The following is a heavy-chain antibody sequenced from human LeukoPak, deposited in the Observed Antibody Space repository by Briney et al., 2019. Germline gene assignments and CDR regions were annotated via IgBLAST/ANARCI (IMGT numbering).Heavy chain of an antibody. J-gene: IGHJ5*02. Sequence: ASVKVSCKASGYTFTSYGISWVRQAPGQGLELMGWISAYNGNTNYAQKLQGRVTLTRDMSTSTDYLELSSLRSEDTAVYYCARDNSVRDEAWWFNPWGQGTLVTVSS. CDR1: GYTFTSYG. D-gene: IGHD5-24*01. CDR3: ARDNSVRDEAWWFNP. CDR2: ISAYNGNT. V-gene: IGHV1-18*01.